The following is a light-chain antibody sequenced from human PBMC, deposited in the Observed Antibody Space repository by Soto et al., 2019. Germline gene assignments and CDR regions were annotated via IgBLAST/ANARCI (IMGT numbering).Light chain of an antibody. Sequence: EIELTQSPGTLSVSPGDRATISCRASQSIGSNLSWYQQKPGQAPRLLIYGASSRATGTPDRCSGSGSGTDFTLTISILEPDVVALYYCQHYGNSPLTFGGGTKVDIK. CDR2: GAS. V-gene: IGKV3-20*01. CDR3: QHYGNSPLT. J-gene: IGKJ4*02. CDR1: QSIGSN.